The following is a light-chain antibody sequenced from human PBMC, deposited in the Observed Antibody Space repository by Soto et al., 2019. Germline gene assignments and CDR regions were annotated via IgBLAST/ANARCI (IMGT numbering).Light chain of an antibody. CDR2: GAS. CDR3: QRYGTSPPLP. V-gene: IGKV3-20*01. J-gene: IGKJ4*01. Sequence: EIVLTQSPGTLSLSPGDRATLSCRASQSVTSNYLAWYQQQPGQAPRLLIYGASSRATGIPDRFPGSGSGTDFALIISRLEPEDFAVYYCQRYGTSPPLPFGGGTRVESK. CDR1: QSVTSNY.